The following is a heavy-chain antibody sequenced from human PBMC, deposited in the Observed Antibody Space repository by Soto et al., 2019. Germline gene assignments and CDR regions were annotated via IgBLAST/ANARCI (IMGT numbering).Heavy chain of an antibody. CDR2: IIPIFGTA. CDR1: GGTFSSYA. Sequence: GASVKVSCKASGGTFSSYAISWVRQAPGQVLEWMGGIIPIFGTANYAQKFQGRVTITADKSTSTAYMELSSLRSEDTAVYYCARDMEGDDFWSGNWFDPWGQGTLVTVSS. D-gene: IGHD3-3*01. CDR3: ARDMEGDDFWSGNWFDP. V-gene: IGHV1-69*06. J-gene: IGHJ5*02.